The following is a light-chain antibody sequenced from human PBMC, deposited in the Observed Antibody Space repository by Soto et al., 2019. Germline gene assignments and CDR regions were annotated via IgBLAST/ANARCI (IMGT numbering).Light chain of an antibody. CDR3: SSYTSSNNLV. J-gene: IGLJ2*01. CDR2: EVG. Sequence: QSALTQPASVSGSPGQSITISCTGTSSDIGTYIYVSWYLQHPGKAPKLLIYEVGNRPSGVSNRFSGSKSVNTASLTISGLQAEDEADYYCSSYTSSNNLVFGGGTKLTVL. CDR1: SSDIGTYIY. V-gene: IGLV2-14*01.